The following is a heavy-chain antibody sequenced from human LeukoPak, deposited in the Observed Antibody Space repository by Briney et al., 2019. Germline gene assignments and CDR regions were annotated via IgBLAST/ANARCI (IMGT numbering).Heavy chain of an antibody. Sequence: GGSLRLSCAASGFTFSSYGMSWVRQAPGKGLVWVSRLNADGNSITYADSVRGRFTISRDNAKNTVHLQMNSLRVEDTAIYFCAGAYSAYDPFDYWGQGILVTVSS. J-gene: IGHJ4*02. CDR2: LNADGNSI. D-gene: IGHD5-12*01. CDR3: AGAYSAYDPFDY. V-gene: IGHV3-74*01. CDR1: GFTFSSYG.